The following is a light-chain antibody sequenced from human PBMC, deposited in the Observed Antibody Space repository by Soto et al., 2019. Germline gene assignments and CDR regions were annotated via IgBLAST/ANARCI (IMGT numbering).Light chain of an antibody. J-gene: IGKJ5*01. V-gene: IGKV3D-15*01. CDR2: GAS. CDR3: QQYHNWPPIT. CDR1: QSVRRN. Sequence: VMTNSPATVSVSPGERVTLCRRASQSVRRNLAWYQQKPGRSPRLLIYGASTRATGIPARFSGSGSGTEFTLTISNLQSGDFAVYFCQQYHNWPPITFGQGTRLEIK.